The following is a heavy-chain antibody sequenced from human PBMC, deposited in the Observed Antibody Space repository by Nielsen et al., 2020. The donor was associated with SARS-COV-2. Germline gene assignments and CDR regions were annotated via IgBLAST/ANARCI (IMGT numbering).Heavy chain of an antibody. V-gene: IGHV3-13*01. D-gene: IGHD4-17*01. CDR1: GFTFSSYD. CDR3: ARDQGVAVTSRAFYYDF. CDR2: IGTAGDT. J-gene: IGHJ4*02. Sequence: GESLKISCAASGFTFSSYDMHWVRQATGKGLEWVSAIGTAGDTYYPDSVKGRFTISRDNSKNRLYLQMNSLRAEDTAVYYCARDQGVAVTSRAFYYDFWGQGDLVTVAS.